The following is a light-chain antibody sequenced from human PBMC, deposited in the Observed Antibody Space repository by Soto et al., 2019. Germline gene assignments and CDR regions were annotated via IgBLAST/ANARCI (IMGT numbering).Light chain of an antibody. CDR2: GAS. CDR1: QSVSSSH. CDR3: QQYGGSPGT. Sequence: EIVFTQSPCTLSWSLGERAKLSCRAGQSVSSSHLAWYQQKGGQAPRLLFYGASRRATGIPDRFSGSGSGTDFTLTISRLEPEDFAVFYCQQYGGSPGTFGQGTKVDIK. J-gene: IGKJ1*01. V-gene: IGKV3-20*01.